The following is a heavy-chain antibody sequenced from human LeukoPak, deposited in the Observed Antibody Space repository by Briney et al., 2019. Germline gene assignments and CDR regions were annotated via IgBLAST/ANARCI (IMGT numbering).Heavy chain of an antibody. CDR1: GFFFDDYG. Sequence: GGSLRLSCAASGFFFDDYGMHWVRQVPRKGLEWVSGISWQSNTRKYADSVRGRFTISRDNAKNSLYLQMNSLKLEDTALYYCVKDRDFSSGLDVWGQGTMVTVS. J-gene: IGHJ6*02. CDR2: ISWQSNTR. D-gene: IGHD3-3*01. CDR3: VKDRDFSSGLDV. V-gene: IGHV3-9*01.